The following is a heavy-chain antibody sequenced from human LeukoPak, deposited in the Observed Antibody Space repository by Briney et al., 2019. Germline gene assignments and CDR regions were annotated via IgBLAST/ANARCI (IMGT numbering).Heavy chain of an antibody. CDR3: AREMTIITYSFDS. Sequence: GGSLRLSCAPSGFTFSNYATSWVRQAPGKGLEWVSAISETGGTIHYADSVRGRFIISRDNSKNTLYLQMNSLRAEDTAVYHCAREMTIITYSFDSWGQGTLVTVSS. CDR1: GFTFSNYA. D-gene: IGHD5-24*01. CDR2: ISETGGTI. V-gene: IGHV3-23*01. J-gene: IGHJ4*02.